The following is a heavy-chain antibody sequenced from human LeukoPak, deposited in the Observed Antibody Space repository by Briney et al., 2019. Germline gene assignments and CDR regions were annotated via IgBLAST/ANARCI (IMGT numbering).Heavy chain of an antibody. Sequence: ASXTVSCXXSGGTFSSYAISWVRQAPGQGLEWMGRIIPILGIANYAQKFQGRVTITADKSTSTAYMELSSLRSEDTAVYYCAGGILTGYYSDDPWGQGTLVTVSS. CDR2: IIPILGIA. CDR3: AGGILTGYYSDDP. J-gene: IGHJ5*02. V-gene: IGHV1-69*04. CDR1: GGTFSSYA. D-gene: IGHD3-9*01.